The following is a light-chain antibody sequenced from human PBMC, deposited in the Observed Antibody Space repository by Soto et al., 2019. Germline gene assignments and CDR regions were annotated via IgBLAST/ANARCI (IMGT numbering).Light chain of an antibody. CDR1: QSLRHSDGKTY. CDR3: MQTIQLPIT. Sequence: DIVMLQTPLSLSVTPGQPASISCKSSQSLRHSDGKTYLSWFLQKPGQPPQLLIYEVSNRFSGGPERFGGSGSGSDFTLNISRVETEDVGVYYCMQTIQLPITFGGGTKVEIK. V-gene: IGKV2D-29*01. CDR2: EVS. J-gene: IGKJ4*01.